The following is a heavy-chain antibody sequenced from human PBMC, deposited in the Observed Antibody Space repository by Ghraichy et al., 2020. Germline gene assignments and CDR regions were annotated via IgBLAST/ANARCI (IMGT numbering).Heavy chain of an antibody. J-gene: IGHJ4*02. CDR1: TFTSNSFSRYA. V-gene: IGHV3-48*01. CDR3: ARGSSHGGNSAFDS. D-gene: IGHD4-23*01. CDR2: ISTSGSTI. Sequence: GGSLRLSCAASTFTSNSFSRYAMNWVRQAPGKGLEWLSYISTSGSTIHYADSVKGRFTISRDNAKNSLFLQMDSLRAEDTAVYYCARGSSHGGNSAFDSWGQGTVVTVSS.